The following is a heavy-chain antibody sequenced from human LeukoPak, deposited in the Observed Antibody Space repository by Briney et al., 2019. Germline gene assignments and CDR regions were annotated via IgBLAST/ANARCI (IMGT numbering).Heavy chain of an antibody. Sequence: PSETLSLTCTVSGGSISSYYWSWIRQPPGKGLERIGYIYYSGSTNYNPSLKSRVTISVDTSKNQFSLKLSSVTAADTAVYYCAREGHYYDSSGFFDLWGRGTLVTVSS. D-gene: IGHD3-22*01. J-gene: IGHJ2*01. CDR1: GGSISSYY. V-gene: IGHV4-59*01. CDR3: AREGHYYDSSGFFDL. CDR2: IYYSGST.